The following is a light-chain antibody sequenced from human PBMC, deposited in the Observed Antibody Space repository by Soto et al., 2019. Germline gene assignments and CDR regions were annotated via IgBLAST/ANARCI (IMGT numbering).Light chain of an antibody. CDR2: AAS. Sequence: EIQKTQSPSSLSGSLGDRVAITCRASQSISSYLNWYQQKPGKAPKLLIYAASNLQSGVPSRFSGSVSGTDGALTISSLQTEDGATYYCQQGYSTPITFGQGTRLEIK. CDR1: QSISSY. J-gene: IGKJ5*01. CDR3: QQGYSTPIT. V-gene: IGKV1-39*01.